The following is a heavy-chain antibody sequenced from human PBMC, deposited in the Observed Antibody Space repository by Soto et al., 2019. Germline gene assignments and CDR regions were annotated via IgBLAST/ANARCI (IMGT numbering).Heavy chain of an antibody. CDR3: ARRAPPDIYYMDV. Sequence: GGSLRLSCAASGFTLSGYAMDWVRQAPRKGLEYVSGISSNGVGTYYANSVRGRFTISRDNSKNTVYLQMGSLRPEDMAVFYCARRAPPDIYYMDVWGKGTTVTVSS. V-gene: IGHV3-64*01. CDR2: ISSNGVGT. CDR1: GFTLSGYA. J-gene: IGHJ6*03.